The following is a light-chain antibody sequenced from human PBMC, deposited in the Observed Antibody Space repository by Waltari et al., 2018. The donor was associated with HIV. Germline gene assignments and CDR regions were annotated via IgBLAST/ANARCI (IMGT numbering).Light chain of an antibody. Sequence: QSALTQPRSVSGSPGQSVTISCTGTSSDVGGYNYVSWYQHHPGKAPKLMIYDVYKRPPGGTDRFSGSWTGNTASLTISGLQAEDEADYYCCSYAGSYVDVFGTGTKVTVL. J-gene: IGLJ1*01. CDR3: CSYAGSYVDV. CDR1: SSDVGGYNY. V-gene: IGLV2-11*01. CDR2: DVY.